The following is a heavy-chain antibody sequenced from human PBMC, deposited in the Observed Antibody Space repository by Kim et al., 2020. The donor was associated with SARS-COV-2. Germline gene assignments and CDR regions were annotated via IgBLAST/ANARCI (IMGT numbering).Heavy chain of an antibody. CDR3: AKGGGDYDFWSGSTSFDY. CDR2: ISYDGSNK. J-gene: IGHJ4*02. V-gene: IGHV3-30*18. D-gene: IGHD3-3*01. Sequence: GGSLRLSCAASGFTFSSYGMHWVRQAPGKGLEWVAVISYDGSNKYYADSVKGRFTISRDNSKNTLYLQMNSLRAEDTAVYYCAKGGGDYDFWSGSTSFDYWGQGTLVTVSS. CDR1: GFTFSSYG.